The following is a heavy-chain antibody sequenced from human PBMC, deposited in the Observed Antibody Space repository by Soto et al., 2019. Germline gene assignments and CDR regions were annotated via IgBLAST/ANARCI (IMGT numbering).Heavy chain of an antibody. CDR2: ISYDGSNK. J-gene: IGHJ4*02. CDR3: ARDSVPYSSSWIWDY. D-gene: IGHD6-13*01. V-gene: IGHV3-30-3*01. CDR1: GFTFSSYA. Sequence: GGSLRLSCAASGFTFSSYAMHWVRQAPGKGLEWVAVISYDGSNKYYADSVKGRFTISRDNSKNTLYLQMNSLRAEDTAVYYCARDSVPYSSSWIWDYWGQGTLVTVSS.